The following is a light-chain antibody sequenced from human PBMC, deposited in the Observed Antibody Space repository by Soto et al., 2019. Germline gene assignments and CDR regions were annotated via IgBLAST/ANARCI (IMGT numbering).Light chain of an antibody. CDR2: KAS. V-gene: IGKV1-5*03. J-gene: IGKJ1*01. CDR3: QQYNSYRWT. CDR1: QSISSG. Sequence: DIQMTQSPSTLSASVGDRGIIICRASQSISSGLAWYQQKPGKAPKLLIYKASSLESGVPSRFSGSGSGTEFTLTISSRQPYDCATYYCQQYNSYRWTFGQGTKVEIK.